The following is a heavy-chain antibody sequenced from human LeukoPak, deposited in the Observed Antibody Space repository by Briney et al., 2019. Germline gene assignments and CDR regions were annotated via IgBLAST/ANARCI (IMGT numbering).Heavy chain of an antibody. Sequence: SGTLSLTCAVSGGSISSSNWWSWVRPPPGKGLEWIGKIYHSGSTNYNPSLKSRVTISVDKSKNQFSLKLSSVTAADTAVYYCARSIPPGYFDWFDAFDIWGQGTMVTVSS. V-gene: IGHV4-4*02. J-gene: IGHJ3*02. D-gene: IGHD3-9*01. CDR3: ARSIPPGYFDWFDAFDI. CDR2: IYHSGST. CDR1: GGSISSSNW.